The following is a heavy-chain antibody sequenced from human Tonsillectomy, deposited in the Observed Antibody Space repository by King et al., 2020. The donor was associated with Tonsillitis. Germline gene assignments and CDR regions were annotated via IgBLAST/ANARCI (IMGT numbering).Heavy chain of an antibody. CDR3: VKFGGNENDAFDI. CDR2: ISSNGGST. D-gene: IGHD4-23*01. CDR1: GFTFSSYA. V-gene: IGHV3-64D*06. J-gene: IGHJ3*02. Sequence: VQLVESGGGLVQPGGSLRLSCSASGFTFSSYAMHWVRQAPGKGLEYFSAISSNGGSTYYADSVKGRLTISRDNSKNTLYLQMSSLRAEDTAVYYCVKFGGNENDAFDIWGQGTMVTVSS.